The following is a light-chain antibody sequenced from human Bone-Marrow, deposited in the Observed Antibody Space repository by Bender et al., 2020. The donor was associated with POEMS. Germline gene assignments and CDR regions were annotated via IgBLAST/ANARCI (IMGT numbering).Light chain of an antibody. V-gene: IGLV1-47*01. CDR2: RNN. J-gene: IGLJ2*01. CDR1: GSNIGGYS. CDR3: CSYADNSNVV. Sequence: QSVLTQPPSVSGTPGQRVTISCSGSGSNIGGYSVNWYQQLPGAAPTLLIYRNNLRPSGVPDRFSGSRSGTSASLAISGLRSEDEANYYCCSYADNSNVVFGGGTKLTVL.